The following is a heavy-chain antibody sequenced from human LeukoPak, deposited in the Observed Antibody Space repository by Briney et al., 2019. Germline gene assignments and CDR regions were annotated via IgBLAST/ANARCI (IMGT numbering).Heavy chain of an antibody. V-gene: IGHV3-53*04. CDR1: GFTVSSNY. D-gene: IGHD3/OR15-3a*01. CDR2: IYSGGST. J-gene: IGHJ4*02. CDR3: ARDPGGLEDY. Sequence: GGSLRLSCAASGFTVSSNYMSWVRQAPGKGLEWVSVIYSGGSTYYADSVKGRFTISRHNSKNTLYLQMDSLRAEDTAVYYCARDPGGLEDYWGQGTLVTVSS.